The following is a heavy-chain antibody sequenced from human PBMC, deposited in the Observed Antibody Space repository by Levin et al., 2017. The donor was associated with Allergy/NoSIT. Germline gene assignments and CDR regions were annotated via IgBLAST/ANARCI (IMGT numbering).Heavy chain of an antibody. V-gene: IGHV1-69*13. CDR3: ASSTIRYCSSTSCYANYFDY. Sequence: SVKVSCKASGGTFSSYAISWVRQAPGQGLEWMGGIIPIFGTANYAQKFQGRVTITADESTSTAYMELSSLRSEVTAVYYCASSTIRYCSSTSCYANYFDYWGQGTLVTVSS. CDR1: GGTFSSYA. CDR2: IIPIFGTA. D-gene: IGHD2-2*01. J-gene: IGHJ4*02.